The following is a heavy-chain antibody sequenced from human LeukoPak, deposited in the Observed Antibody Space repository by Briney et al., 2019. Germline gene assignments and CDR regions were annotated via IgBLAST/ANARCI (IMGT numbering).Heavy chain of an antibody. Sequence: SETLSLTCTVSGGSISSYYWSWIRQPPGKGLEWIGYILYNEGTSYNPSLKSRVTISVDTSNNQLSLRVNSVTAADTAMYYCVKFNSRYQPWTLDIWGRGTMVTVSS. CDR1: GGSISSYY. V-gene: IGHV4-59*01. J-gene: IGHJ3*02. CDR3: VKFNSRYQPWTLDI. CDR2: ILYNEGT. D-gene: IGHD2-2*01.